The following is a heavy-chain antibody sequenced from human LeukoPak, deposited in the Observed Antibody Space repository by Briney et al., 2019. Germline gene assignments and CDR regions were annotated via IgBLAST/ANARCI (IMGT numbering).Heavy chain of an antibody. CDR2: ITGSGGTT. J-gene: IGHJ4*02. D-gene: IGHD3-22*01. CDR1: GFTFDDYA. Sequence: GRSLRLSCAASGFTFDDYAMHWVRQAPGKGLEWVSGITGSGGTTHHADSVKGRFTISRDNSKNTLFLQMNSLRVEDTALYYCARAYGSSGYYQLPIDYWGQGTLVTVSS. V-gene: IGHV3-23*01. CDR3: ARAYGSSGYYQLPIDY.